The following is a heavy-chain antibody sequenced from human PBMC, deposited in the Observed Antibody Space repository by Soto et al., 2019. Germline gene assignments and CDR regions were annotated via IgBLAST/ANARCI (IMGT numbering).Heavy chain of an antibody. J-gene: IGHJ6*02. D-gene: IGHD2-15*01. CDR3: ARTQHPYCSGGSCSCYYGMDV. CDR1: GGSFSGYY. Sequence: ASETLSLTCAVYGGSFSGYYWSWIRQPPGKGLEWIGEINHSGSTNYNPSLKSRVTISVDTSKNQFSLKLSSVTAADTAVYYCARTQHPYCSGGSCSCYYGMDVWGQGTTVTVSS. CDR2: INHSGST. V-gene: IGHV4-34*01.